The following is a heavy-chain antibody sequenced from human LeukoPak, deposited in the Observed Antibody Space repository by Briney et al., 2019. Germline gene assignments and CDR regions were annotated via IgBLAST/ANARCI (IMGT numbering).Heavy chain of an antibody. D-gene: IGHD1-26*01. CDR3: ARDFQLYSGSYREGNAFDI. CDR1: GGSISSYY. V-gene: IGHV4-59*01. J-gene: IGHJ3*02. Sequence: SETLSLTCTVSGGSISSYYWSWIRQPPGKGLEWIGYIYYSGSTNYNPSLKSRVTISVDTSKNQFSLKLSSVTAADTAVYYCARDFQLYSGSYREGNAFDIWGQGTMVTVSS. CDR2: IYYSGST.